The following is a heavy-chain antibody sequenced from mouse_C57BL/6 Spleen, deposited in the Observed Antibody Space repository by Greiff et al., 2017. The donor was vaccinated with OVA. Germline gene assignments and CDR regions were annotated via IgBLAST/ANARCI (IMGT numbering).Heavy chain of an antibody. CDR3: AREGGYDHYFDY. D-gene: IGHD2-3*01. Sequence: VQLQQSGAELVKPGASVKMSCKASGYTFTSYWITWVKQRPGQGLEWIGDIYPGSGSTNYNEKFKSKATLTVDTSSSTAYMQLSSLTSEDSAVYYCAREGGYDHYFDYWGQGTTLTVSS. J-gene: IGHJ2*01. CDR1: GYTFTSYW. V-gene: IGHV1-55*01. CDR2: IYPGSGST.